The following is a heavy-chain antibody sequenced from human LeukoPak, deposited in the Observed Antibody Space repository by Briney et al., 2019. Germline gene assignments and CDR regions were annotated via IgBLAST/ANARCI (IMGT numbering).Heavy chain of an antibody. CDR1: GFTFSSYW. V-gene: IGHV3-7*01. CDR3: ARDNSIWDGAFDI. J-gene: IGHJ3*02. Sequence: GGSLRLSRAASGFTFSSYWMSWVRQAPGKGLEWVANIRRDGSEKYYVDSVKGRFTISRDNAKNSLSLQMNSLRAEDTAIYYCARDNSIWDGAFDIWGRGTMVTVSS. D-gene: IGHD6-13*01. CDR2: IRRDGSEK.